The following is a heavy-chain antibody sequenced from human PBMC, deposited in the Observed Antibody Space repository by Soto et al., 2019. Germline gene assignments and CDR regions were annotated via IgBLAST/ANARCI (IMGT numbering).Heavy chain of an antibody. D-gene: IGHD2-2*01. V-gene: IGHV3-11*01. J-gene: IGHJ3*01. CDR3: ARARASTESYAVDL. CDR1: GFTFSDYF. Sequence: QVQLVESGGGLVKPGGSLRLSCAASGFTFSDYFMTWIRQAPGKGLEWVSYINTGGNSMYYADSVKGRFTISRDNARNSLYLQIDALRAEDTAVYYCARARASTESYAVDLWGQGTMVTVSP. CDR2: INTGGNSM.